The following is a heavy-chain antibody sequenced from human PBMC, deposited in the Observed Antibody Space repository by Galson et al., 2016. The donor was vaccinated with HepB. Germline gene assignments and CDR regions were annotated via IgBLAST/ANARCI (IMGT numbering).Heavy chain of an antibody. J-gene: IGHJ4*02. CDR2: ISSDGSNK. CDR1: GFTLNTYG. D-gene: IGHD2-21*02. CDR3: AKDAILGCGRDCYTDF. Sequence: SLRLSCAASGFTLNTYGVHWVRQAPGKGLEWVAVISSDGSNKYYVDSVKGRFTISRDKSKNTLYLQMNRLRAEDTAVYFCAKDAILGCGRDCYTDFWGQGTLVTVSS. V-gene: IGHV3-30*18.